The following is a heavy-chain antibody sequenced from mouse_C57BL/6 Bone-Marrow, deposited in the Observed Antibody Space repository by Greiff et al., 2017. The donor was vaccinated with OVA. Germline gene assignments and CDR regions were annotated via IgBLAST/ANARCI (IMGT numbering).Heavy chain of an antibody. Sequence: VQLKESGPELVKPGASVKISCKASGYSFTDYNMNWVKQSNGKSLEWIGVINPNYGTTSYNQKFKGKATLTVDQSSSTAYMQLNSLTSEDSAVYYCARGYYYGSSYGWYFDVWGTGTTVTVSS. V-gene: IGHV1-39*01. D-gene: IGHD1-1*01. CDR2: INPNYGTT. CDR3: ARGYYYGSSYGWYFDV. J-gene: IGHJ1*03. CDR1: GYSFTDYN.